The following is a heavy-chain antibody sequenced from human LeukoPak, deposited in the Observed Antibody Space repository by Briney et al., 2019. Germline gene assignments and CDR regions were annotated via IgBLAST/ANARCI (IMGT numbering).Heavy chain of an antibody. J-gene: IGHJ4*02. Sequence: PGGSLRLSCAASGFTFTNAWMSWARQAPGKGLEWVGRVKGKTDGGTTGYAAPVKGRFTISRDDSKNTMYLQMNSLKTEDTAMYYCTTHILTGDFDYWGQGTLVTVSS. CDR3: TTHILTGDFDY. D-gene: IGHD7-27*01. CDR2: VKGKTDGGTT. CDR1: GFTFTNAW. V-gene: IGHV3-15*01.